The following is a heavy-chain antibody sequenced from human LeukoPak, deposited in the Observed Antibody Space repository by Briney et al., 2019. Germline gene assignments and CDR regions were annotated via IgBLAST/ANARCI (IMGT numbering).Heavy chain of an antibody. Sequence: GSSVKVPCKASGGTFSSYALTWVRQAPGQGLEWMGGIIPIFGTANYAQKFQGRVTIIADQSTSTVYMELSSLRSEDTAVYYCARAQYSSSSFHYYYGMDVWGQGTTVTVSS. D-gene: IGHD6-6*01. CDR2: IIPIFGTA. V-gene: IGHV1-69*01. CDR1: GGTFSSYA. J-gene: IGHJ6*02. CDR3: ARAQYSSSSFHYYYGMDV.